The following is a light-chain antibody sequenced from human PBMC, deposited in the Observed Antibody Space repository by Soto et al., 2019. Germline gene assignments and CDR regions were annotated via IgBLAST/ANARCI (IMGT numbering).Light chain of an antibody. CDR2: DAS. CDR3: QQYGSSRT. CDR1: QSVRSN. V-gene: IGKV3D-20*01. Sequence: EIVLTQSPATLSASPGERATLYCRASQSVRSNLAWYQQTPGLAPRLVIYDASNRASGIPDRFSGSGSGTDFTLTISRLEPEDFAVYYCQQYGSSRTFGQGTKVDIK. J-gene: IGKJ1*01.